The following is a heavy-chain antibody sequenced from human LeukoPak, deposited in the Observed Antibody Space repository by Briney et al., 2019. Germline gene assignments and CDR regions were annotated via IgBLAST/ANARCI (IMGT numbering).Heavy chain of an antibody. J-gene: IGHJ4*02. CDR2: INPGGSSI. Sequence: PGGSLRLSCAASGFTFSSYWMHWVRQVPGKGLVWVARINPGGSSITYADSMKGRFTISRDNAKNTLYLQMDSLRAEDTGVYYCARSNQADDYWGQGTLVTVSS. D-gene: IGHD1-14*01. CDR3: ARSNQADDY. V-gene: IGHV3-74*01. CDR1: GFTFSSYW.